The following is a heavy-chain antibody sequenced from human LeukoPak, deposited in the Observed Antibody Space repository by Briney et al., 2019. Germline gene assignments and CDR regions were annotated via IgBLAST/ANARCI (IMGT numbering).Heavy chain of an antibody. CDR1: GFTVSSNS. J-gene: IGHJ4*02. D-gene: IGHD3-9*01. Sequence: GGSLRLSCTVSGFTVSSNSMSWVRQAPGKGLEWVPFIYSDNTHYSDSVKGRFTISRDNSKNTLYLQMNSLRAEDTAVYYCAKEETYYDILTGDYWGQGTLVTVSS. V-gene: IGHV3-53*01. CDR3: AKEETYYDILTGDY. CDR2: IYSDNT.